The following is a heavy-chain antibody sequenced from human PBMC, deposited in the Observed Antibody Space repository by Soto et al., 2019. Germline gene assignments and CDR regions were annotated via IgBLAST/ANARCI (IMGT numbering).Heavy chain of an antibody. CDR3: ARSSSWYSSPWSY. D-gene: IGHD6-13*01. Sequence: SVKVSCKASGGTFSSYAISWVRQAPGQGLEWMGGIIPIFGTANYAQKFQGRVTITADESTSTAYMELSSLRSEDTAVYYCARSSSWYSSPWSYWGQGTLVTVSS. CDR2: IIPIFGTA. J-gene: IGHJ4*02. CDR1: GGTFSSYA. V-gene: IGHV1-69*13.